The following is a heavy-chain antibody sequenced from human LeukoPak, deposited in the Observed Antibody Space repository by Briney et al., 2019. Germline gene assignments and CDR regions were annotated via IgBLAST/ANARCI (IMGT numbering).Heavy chain of an antibody. Sequence: GGSLTLSCAASGFTFCSYGIHWVRQAPGKGLEWGAVISYDGSNKYYADSVKGRFTISRDNSKNTLYLQVNSLRAEDTAVYYCAKERTDYALDYWGQGTLVTVSS. CDR2: ISYDGSNK. V-gene: IGHV3-30*18. D-gene: IGHD4-17*01. CDR1: GFTFCSYG. J-gene: IGHJ4*02. CDR3: AKERTDYALDY.